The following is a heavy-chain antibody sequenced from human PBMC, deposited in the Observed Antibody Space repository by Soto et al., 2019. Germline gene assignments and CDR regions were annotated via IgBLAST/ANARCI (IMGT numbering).Heavy chain of an antibody. CDR1: GGSISSGGYS. V-gene: IGHV4-30-2*06. Sequence: SETLSLTCTVSGGSISSGGYSWSWIRQSPEKGLEWIGCIYPTGTTYYHPSLKSRVTISVDTSRNQFSLNLTSVTPAYTAVCYCARGPPGLSPRWVMWGQGTSVTVSS. D-gene: IGHD3-10*01. J-gene: IGHJ6*02. CDR2: IYPTGTT. CDR3: ARGPPGLSPRWVM.